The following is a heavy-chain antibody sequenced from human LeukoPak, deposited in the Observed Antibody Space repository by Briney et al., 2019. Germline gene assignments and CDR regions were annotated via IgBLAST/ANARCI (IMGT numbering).Heavy chain of an antibody. V-gene: IGHV4-34*01. CDR3: ARGANYYDSSGYSATFDY. CDR2: INHSGST. J-gene: IGHJ4*02. D-gene: IGHD3-22*01. CDR1: GGSFSGYY. Sequence: SSETLSLTCAVYGGSFSGYYWSWIRQPPGKGLEWIGEINHSGSTNYNPSLKSRVTISLDTSKNQFSLKLSPVIAADTAVYYCARGANYYDSSGYSATFDYWGQGTLVTVSS.